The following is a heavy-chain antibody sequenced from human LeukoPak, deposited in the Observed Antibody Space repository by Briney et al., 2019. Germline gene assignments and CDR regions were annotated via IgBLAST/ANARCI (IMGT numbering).Heavy chain of an antibody. J-gene: IGHJ6*03. Sequence: TTGGSPRLSCAASGFTFSDYYMSWIRQAPGKGLEWVSYISSSGSTIYYADSVKGRFTISRDNAKNSLNLQMNSLRAEDTAVYYCARGPPYSSSSGGNYYYYYMDVWGKGTTVTVSS. CDR3: ARGPPYSSSSGGNYYYYYMDV. D-gene: IGHD6-6*01. V-gene: IGHV3-11*04. CDR2: ISSSGSTI. CDR1: GFTFSDYY.